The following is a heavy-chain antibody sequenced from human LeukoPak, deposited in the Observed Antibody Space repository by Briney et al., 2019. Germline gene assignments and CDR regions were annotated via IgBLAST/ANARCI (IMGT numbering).Heavy chain of an antibody. Sequence: ASVKVSCKASGGTFSSYSLSWVRQAPGQGLEWMGGIFPIFGTVNYAQTFQGRVTISTDESTSTAYMELSSLRSEATAVYYGAKAIGGDSYGYSPYWGQGTLVTVSS. V-gene: IGHV1-69*05. J-gene: IGHJ4*02. CDR3: AKAIGGDSYGYSPY. D-gene: IGHD5-18*01. CDR1: GGTFSSYS. CDR2: IFPIFGTV.